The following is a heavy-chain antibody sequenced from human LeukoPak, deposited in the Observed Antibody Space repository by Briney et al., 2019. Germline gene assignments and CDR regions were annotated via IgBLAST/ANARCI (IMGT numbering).Heavy chain of an antibody. CDR2: IGVAGDT. Sequence: GGSLRLSCAASGFTFSSYDMHWVRQDTGKGLEWVSGIGVAGDTYYPGSVKGRFTISRENAKNSLYLQMNSLRAGDTAVYYCARVAKERVGGVYYFDYWGQGTLVTVSS. D-gene: IGHD1-1*01. V-gene: IGHV3-13*01. J-gene: IGHJ4*02. CDR1: GFTFSSYD. CDR3: ARVAKERVGGVYYFDY.